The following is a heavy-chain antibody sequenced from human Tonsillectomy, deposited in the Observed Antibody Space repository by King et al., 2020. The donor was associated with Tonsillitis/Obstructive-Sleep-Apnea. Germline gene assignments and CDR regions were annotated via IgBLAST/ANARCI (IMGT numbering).Heavy chain of an antibody. CDR1: GFTFSAYS. V-gene: IGHV3-30*04. Sequence: VHLVESGGGVVQPGRSLRLSCAASGFTFSAYSMHWVRQAPGRGLEWVALISYDDGSNKYYADSVKGRFTISRDNSRKMLYLQINSLRPDDTAVYYCARGENYGGTYYFWGQGTLVTVSS. D-gene: IGHD4-23*01. CDR2: ISYDDGSNK. CDR3: ARGENYGGTYYF. J-gene: IGHJ4*02.